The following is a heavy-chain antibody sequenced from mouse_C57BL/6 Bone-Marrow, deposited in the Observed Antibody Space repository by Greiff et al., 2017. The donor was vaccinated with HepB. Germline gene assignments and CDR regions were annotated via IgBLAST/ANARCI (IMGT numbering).Heavy chain of an antibody. J-gene: IGHJ1*03. D-gene: IGHD2-1*01. CDR1: GFTFSSYG. Sequence: EVKLQESGGDLVKPGGSLKLSCAASGFTFSSYGMSWVRQTPDKRLEWVATISSGGSYTYYPDSVKGRFTISRDNAKNTLYLQMSSLKSEDTAMYYCARRVTPYWYFDVWGTGTTVTVSS. CDR3: ARRVTPYWYFDV. V-gene: IGHV5-6*02. CDR2: ISSGGSYT.